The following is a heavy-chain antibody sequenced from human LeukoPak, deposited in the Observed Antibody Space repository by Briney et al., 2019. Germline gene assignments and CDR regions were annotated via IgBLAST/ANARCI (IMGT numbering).Heavy chain of an antibody. J-gene: IGHJ6*02. V-gene: IGHV7-4-1*01. Sequence: ASVKVSCTASGYTLTSYAMHWVRQAPGQGLEWMGLINTNTGNPTYAQGFIGRFVFSLDTSVSTAYLQICSLKAEDTAVYYCARDLDQLQYGSNYGMDVWGQGTTVTVSS. CDR1: GYTLTSYA. D-gene: IGHD2-2*02. CDR2: INTNTGNP. CDR3: ARDLDQLQYGSNYGMDV.